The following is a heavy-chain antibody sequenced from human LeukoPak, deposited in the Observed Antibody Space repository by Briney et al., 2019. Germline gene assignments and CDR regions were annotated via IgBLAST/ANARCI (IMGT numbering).Heavy chain of an antibody. D-gene: IGHD2-2*01. Sequence: PGGSLRLSCAASGLTFSTYAMRWIRQAPGKGLEWVSSIGGGGTTSYADSVKGRFTISRDLSKITVYLQMNSLRAEDTAVYYCVQDRGARYPFGMDVWGQGTTVTVSS. V-gene: IGHV3-23*01. CDR3: VQDRGARYPFGMDV. CDR1: GLTFSTYA. J-gene: IGHJ6*02. CDR2: IGGGGTT.